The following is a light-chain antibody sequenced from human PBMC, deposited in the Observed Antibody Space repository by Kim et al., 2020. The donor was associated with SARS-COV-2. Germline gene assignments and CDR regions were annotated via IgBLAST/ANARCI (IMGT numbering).Light chain of an antibody. CDR1: QSVSSNY. V-gene: IGKV3D-20*01. CDR3: QQYGSSLKT. Sequence: YPGERATLSCGASQSVSSNYIAWYQQKPGLAPRLLIYDASSRATGIPDRFSGSGSGTDFTLTISRLEPEDFAVYYCQQYGSSLKTFGQGTKVDIK. CDR2: DAS. J-gene: IGKJ1*01.